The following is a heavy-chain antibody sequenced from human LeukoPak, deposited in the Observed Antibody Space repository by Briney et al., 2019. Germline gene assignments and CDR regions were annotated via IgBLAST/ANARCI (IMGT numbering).Heavy chain of an antibody. D-gene: IGHD3-22*01. J-gene: IGHJ5*02. CDR3: ATGSNSYDSSDFDH. CDR2: IKSIKDGGTP. Sequence: GGSLRLSCAASGFTFTNAWMNWVRQAPAKGLEWVGRIKSIKDGGTPEYAAPGKGRFSISRDDSRNTVFLQMNSLKTEDTAVYYCATGSNSYDSSDFDHWGQGTLVTVSS. CDR1: GFTFTNAW. V-gene: IGHV3-15*01.